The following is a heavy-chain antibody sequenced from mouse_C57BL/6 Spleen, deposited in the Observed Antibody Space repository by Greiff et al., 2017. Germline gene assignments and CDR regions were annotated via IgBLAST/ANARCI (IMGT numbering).Heavy chain of an antibody. J-gene: IGHJ3*01. D-gene: IGHD2-3*01. CDR2: ISSGSSTI. Sequence: EVMLVESGGGLVKPGGSLKLSCAASGFTFSDYGMHWVRQAPEKGLEWVAYISSGSSTIYYADTVKGRFTISRDNAKNTLFLQMTSLRSEDTAMYYCARGTDEMSYWGQGTLVTVSA. CDR1: GFTFSDYG. V-gene: IGHV5-17*01. CDR3: ARGTDEMSY.